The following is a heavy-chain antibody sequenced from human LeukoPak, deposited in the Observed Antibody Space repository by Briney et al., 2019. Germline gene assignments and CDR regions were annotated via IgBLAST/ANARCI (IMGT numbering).Heavy chain of an antibody. CDR3: ARLESITMIVVGAFDI. V-gene: IGHV4-59*01. Sequence: SETLSLTCTVSGGSIGSYYWSWIRQPPGKGLEWIGYIYYSGSTNYNPSLKSRVTISVDTSKNQFSLKLSSVTAADTAVYYCARLESITMIVVGAFDIWGQGTMVTVSS. CDR1: GGSIGSYY. J-gene: IGHJ3*02. D-gene: IGHD3-22*01. CDR2: IYYSGST.